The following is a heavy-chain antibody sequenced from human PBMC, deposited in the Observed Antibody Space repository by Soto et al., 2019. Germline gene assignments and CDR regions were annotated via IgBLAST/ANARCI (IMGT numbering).Heavy chain of an antibody. D-gene: IGHD3-22*01. J-gene: IGHJ4*02. CDR1: GYTFTSYD. CDR3: ARGEARYYDSSGYLDY. Sequence: ASVKVSCKASGYTFTSYDSNWVRQATGQGLEWMGWMNPNSGNTGYAQKFQGRVTMTRNTSISTAYMGLSSLRSEDTAVYYCARGEARYYDSSGYLDYWGQGTLVTVSS. V-gene: IGHV1-8*01. CDR2: MNPNSGNT.